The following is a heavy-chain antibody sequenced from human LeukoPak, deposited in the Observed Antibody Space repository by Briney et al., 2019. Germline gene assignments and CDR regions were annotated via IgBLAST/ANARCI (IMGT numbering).Heavy chain of an antibody. V-gene: IGHV1-18*01. CDR1: GYTFTSYG. J-gene: IGHJ5*02. CDR2: ISAYNGNT. CDR3: ARGRGYSYGHHRYFDWFDP. Sequence: ASVKVSCKASGYTFTSYGISWVRQAPGQGLEWMGWISAYNGNTNYAQKLQGRVTMTTDISTSTAYMELRSLRSDDTAVYYCARGRGYSYGHHRYFDWFDPWGQGTLVTVSS. D-gene: IGHD5-18*01.